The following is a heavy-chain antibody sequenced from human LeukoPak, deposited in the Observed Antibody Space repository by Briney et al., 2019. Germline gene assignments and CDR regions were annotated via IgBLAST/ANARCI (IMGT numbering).Heavy chain of an antibody. CDR2: VFLSGGT. J-gene: IGHJ4*02. CDR1: GGSLSTYY. CDR3: ARELRSGVPFGY. Sequence: SETLSLTCTVSGGSLSTYYWSWIRQPPGKGLEWIGYVFLSGGTNYNPSLKSRLTMSADTSRNQFSRNLSSVNAADTAGYFCARELRSGVPFGYWGQGKLVIVSP. D-gene: IGHD2-2*03. V-gene: IGHV4-59*01.